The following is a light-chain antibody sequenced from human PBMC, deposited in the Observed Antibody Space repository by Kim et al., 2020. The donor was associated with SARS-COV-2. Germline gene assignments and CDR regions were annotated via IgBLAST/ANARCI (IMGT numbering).Light chain of an antibody. CDR2: EVN. CDR3: TSYAGSNRV. Sequence: QSALTQPPSASGSPGQSVTIACTGTSSDVGDNKHVSWYQQHPGKAPKLMIYEVNKRPSGVPDRFSGSKSGNTASLTVSGLQAEDEADYYCTSYAGSNRVFGGGTQLTVL. CDR1: SSDVGDNKH. J-gene: IGLJ3*02. V-gene: IGLV2-8*01.